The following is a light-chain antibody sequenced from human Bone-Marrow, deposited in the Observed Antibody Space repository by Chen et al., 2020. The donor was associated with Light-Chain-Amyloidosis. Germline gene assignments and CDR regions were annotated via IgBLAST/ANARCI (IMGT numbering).Light chain of an antibody. CDR2: GAS. J-gene: IGKJ5*01. CDR1: QSVGYD. CDR3: EQYDTKPPIA. V-gene: IGKV3-15*01. Sequence: EIVMTQSPATLSVSPGERTTLSCRASQSVGYDLVWYQQKPGQAPRLLIYGASTRASGIPDRCSGRGAGTEFTLSIDSLNSADNAVDYSEQYDTKPPIACGQVTRLEI.